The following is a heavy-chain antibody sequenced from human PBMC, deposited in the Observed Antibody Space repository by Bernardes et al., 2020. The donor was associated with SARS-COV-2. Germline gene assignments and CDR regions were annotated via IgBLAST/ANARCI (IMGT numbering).Heavy chain of an antibody. J-gene: IGHJ4*02. CDR2: INPNSGDT. D-gene: IGHD3-10*01. V-gene: IGHV1-2*02. CDR3: AREGPRYVWFY. Sequence: ASVKVSCKASGYTFTNYYIHWVRHAPGQGLEWMGRINPNSGDTNFAQKFKGKVTLTRDTSVSTAYMELSSLRSDDTAVYYCAREGPRYVWFYWGQGTLVTV. CDR1: GYTFTNYY.